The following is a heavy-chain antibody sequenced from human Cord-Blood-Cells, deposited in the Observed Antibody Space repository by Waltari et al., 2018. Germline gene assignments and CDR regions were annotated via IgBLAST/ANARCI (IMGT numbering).Heavy chain of an antibody. CDR2: INHSGST. J-gene: IGHJ4*02. Sequence: QVQLQQWGAGLLKPSETLSLTCAVYGGSFSGYYWSWIRQSPGKGLEWIGEINHSGSTNYNPSLKSRVTISVDTSKNQFSLKLSSVTAADTAVYYCARGWGIAAAGTGDYWGQGTLVTVSS. V-gene: IGHV4-34*01. D-gene: IGHD6-13*01. CDR3: ARGWGIAAAGTGDY. CDR1: GGSFSGYY.